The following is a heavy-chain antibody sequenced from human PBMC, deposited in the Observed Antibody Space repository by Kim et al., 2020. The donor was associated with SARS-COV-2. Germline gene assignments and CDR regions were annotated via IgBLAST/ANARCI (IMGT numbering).Heavy chain of an antibody. V-gene: IGHV3-74*01. CDR3: ARVEGDTTMGTGYVDI. CDR1: GFTFSSFW. CDR2: ISSDGSNT. J-gene: IGHJ3*02. D-gene: IGHD5-18*01. Sequence: GGSLRLSCAASGFTFSSFWMHWVRQAPGKGLVWVSRISSDGSNTNYADSVKGRFTISRDNAKNTLYLQMNSLRAEDTAVYYCARVEGDTTMGTGYVDIWG.